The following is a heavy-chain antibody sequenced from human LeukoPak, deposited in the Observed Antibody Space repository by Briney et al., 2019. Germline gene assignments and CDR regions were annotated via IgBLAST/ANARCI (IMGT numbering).Heavy chain of an antibody. CDR1: GFTFSSYE. CDR2: ISSSGSTI. V-gene: IGHV3-48*03. J-gene: IGHJ3*02. Sequence: GGSLRLSCAASGFTFSSYEMNWVRQAPGKGLEWVSYISSSGSTIYYADSVKGRFTISRDNARNSLYLQMNSLRAEDTAVYYCARVHVVVVAATPTDAFDIWGRGTMVTVSS. CDR3: ARVHVVVVAATPTDAFDI. D-gene: IGHD2-15*01.